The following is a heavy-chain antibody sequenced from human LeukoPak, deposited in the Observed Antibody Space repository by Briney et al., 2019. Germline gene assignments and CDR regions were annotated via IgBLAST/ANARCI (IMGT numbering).Heavy chain of an antibody. Sequence: GGSLRLSCAASGFTFSNYAMSWVRQAPGKGLEWVSHISSSGSTIHYADAVKGRFTISRDNAKNSLYLQMNSLRAEDTAVYYCARDGVRHDYSDLDYWGQGTLVTVSS. D-gene: IGHD4-17*01. V-gene: IGHV3-11*01. J-gene: IGHJ4*02. CDR1: GFTFSNYA. CDR3: ARDGVRHDYSDLDY. CDR2: ISSSGSTI.